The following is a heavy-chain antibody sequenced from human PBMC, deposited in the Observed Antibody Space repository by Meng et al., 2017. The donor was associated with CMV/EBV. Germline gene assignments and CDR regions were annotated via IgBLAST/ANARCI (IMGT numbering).Heavy chain of an antibody. CDR2: MNPNSGNT. CDR1: GYTFTSYD. Sequence: ASVKVSCKASGYTFTSYDINWVRQATGQGLEWMGWMNPNSGNTGYAQKFQGRVTMTRNTSISTAYMELSRLRSDDTAVYYCARVDIVVVPAAIGGYGMDVWGQGTTVTVSS. CDR3: ARVDIVVVPAAIGGYGMDV. J-gene: IGHJ6*02. D-gene: IGHD2-2*02. V-gene: IGHV1-8*01.